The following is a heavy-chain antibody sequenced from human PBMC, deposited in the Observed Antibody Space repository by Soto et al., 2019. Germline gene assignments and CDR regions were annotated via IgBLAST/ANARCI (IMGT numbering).Heavy chain of an antibody. D-gene: IGHD1-20*01. CDR1: GFTFRSDA. CDR2: ISGTGSTT. J-gene: IGHJ5*02. CDR3: AKDQRYS. V-gene: IGHV3-23*01. Sequence: EVQVLESGGGFVQPGGYLRLSSAASGFTFRSDAMSCCRQAPWKGLEWGSSISGTGSTTYYAASVKRRCTISRDNSKNTLYLQMNTLRAEDTAVYYCAKDQRYSWGQGSLVTVSS.